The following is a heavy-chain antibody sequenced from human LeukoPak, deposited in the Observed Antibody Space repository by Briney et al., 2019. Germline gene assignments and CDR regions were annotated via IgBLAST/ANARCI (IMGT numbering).Heavy chain of an antibody. J-gene: IGHJ4*02. V-gene: IGHV1-2*02. Sequence: AASVKVSCKASGYTFTVYYMHWVRQAPGQGLEWMGWINPNSGGTNYAQKFQGRVTMTRDTSISTAYMELSRLRSDDTAVYYCVRDSTVYYDSSGYHHFDYWGQGTLVTVSS. CDR1: GYTFTVYY. CDR3: VRDSTVYYDSSGYHHFDY. D-gene: IGHD3-22*01. CDR2: INPNSGGT.